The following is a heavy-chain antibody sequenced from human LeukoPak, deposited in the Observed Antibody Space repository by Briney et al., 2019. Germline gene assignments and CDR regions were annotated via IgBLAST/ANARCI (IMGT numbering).Heavy chain of an antibody. CDR3: AGVRGVIIDAFDI. V-gene: IGHV4-59*08. D-gene: IGHD3-10*01. CDR1: GGSISSYY. J-gene: IGHJ3*02. CDR2: IYYSGST. Sequence: SETLPLTCSVSGGSISSYYWSWIRQPPGKGLEWIGYIYYSGSTNYNPSLKSRVTISVDTSKNQFSLKLSSVTAADTAVYYCAGVRGVIIDAFDIWGQGTMVTVSS.